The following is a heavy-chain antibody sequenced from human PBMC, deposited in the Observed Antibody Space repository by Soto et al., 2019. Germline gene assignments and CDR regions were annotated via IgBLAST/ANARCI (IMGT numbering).Heavy chain of an antibody. CDR2: INQGGST. CDR1: GGSFSGHY. J-gene: IGHJ4*02. CDR3: ARGGLELGNFHFDY. Sequence: SETLSLTCAVYGGSFSGHYWSWIRQTPGKGLEWIGEINQGGSTNYNPSLKSRVTISIDTSKNQFSLKLSSVTAADTAVYYCARGGLELGNFHFDYWGQGTLVTVSS. V-gene: IGHV4-34*01. D-gene: IGHD1-7*01.